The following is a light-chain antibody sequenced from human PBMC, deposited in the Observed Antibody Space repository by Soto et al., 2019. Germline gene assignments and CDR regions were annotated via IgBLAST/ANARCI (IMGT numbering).Light chain of an antibody. CDR2: EVA. CDR1: NXDIGFYNY. J-gene: IGLJ1*01. V-gene: IGLV2-14*01. Sequence: VLTQPASVSGSPGQSITISCTGTNXDIGFYNYVSWYQQHPGEAPKLIIYEVAKRPSGVSSRFSGSKSGNTASLTISGLQAEDEADYHCSSYTSSSPLYVFGTGTKATVL. CDR3: SSYTSSSPLYV.